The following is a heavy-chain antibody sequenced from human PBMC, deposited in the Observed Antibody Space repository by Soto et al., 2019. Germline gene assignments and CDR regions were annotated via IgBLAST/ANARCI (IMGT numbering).Heavy chain of an antibody. D-gene: IGHD6-13*01. CDR2: ISYDGSNK. CDR3: ARGGIAAAGFFDY. V-gene: IGHV3-30-3*01. J-gene: IGHJ4*02. CDR1: GFTFSSYA. Sequence: QVQLVESGGGVVQPGRSLRLSCAASGFTFSSYAMHWVRQAPGKGLEWVAVISYDGSNKYYADSVKGRFTISRDNYKNTLYLQMNSLRAEDTAVYYCARGGIAAAGFFDYWGQGTLVTVSS.